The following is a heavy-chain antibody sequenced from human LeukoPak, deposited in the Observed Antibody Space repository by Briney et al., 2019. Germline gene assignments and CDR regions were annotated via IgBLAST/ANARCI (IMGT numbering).Heavy chain of an antibody. CDR3: ARSEQFPYYMDV. J-gene: IGHJ6*03. D-gene: IGHD6-19*01. Sequence: GASVKVSRKASGYTFTGYYMHWVRQAPGQGLEWMGWIYPNSGGTNYAQKFQGRVTMTRDTSISTAYMELSRLRSDDTAVYYCARSEQFPYYMDVWGKGTTVTVSS. V-gene: IGHV1-2*02. CDR2: IYPNSGGT. CDR1: GYTFTGYY.